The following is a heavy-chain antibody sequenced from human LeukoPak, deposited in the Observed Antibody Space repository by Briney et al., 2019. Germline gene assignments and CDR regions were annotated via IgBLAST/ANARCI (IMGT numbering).Heavy chain of an antibody. CDR1: GGSISSYH. CDR3: ARAGASVEFDY. CDR2: IYYSGST. Sequence: SETLSLTCTVSGGSISSYHWSWIRQPPGKGLEWIGYIYYSGSTNYNPSLKSRVTISVDTSKNQFSLKLSSVTAADTAVYYCARAGASVEFDYWGQGTLVTVSS. V-gene: IGHV4-59*01. J-gene: IGHJ4*02. D-gene: IGHD5/OR15-5a*01.